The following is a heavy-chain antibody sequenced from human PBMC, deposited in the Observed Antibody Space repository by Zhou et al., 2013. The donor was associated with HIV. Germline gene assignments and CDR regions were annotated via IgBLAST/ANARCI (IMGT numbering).Heavy chain of an antibody. D-gene: IGHD3-10*01. CDR3: ARGVFGPSYYFDY. CDR2: ISGSGGST. V-gene: IGHV3-23*01. Sequence: EVQLLESGGGLVQPGGSLRLSCAASGFTFSSYAMSWVRQAPGKGLEWVSSISGSGGSTYYADSMKGRFTISRDNSKNTLYLQMNSLRSDDTAIYYCARGVFGPSYYFDYWGQGTLVTVSS. CDR1: GFTFSSYA. J-gene: IGHJ4*02.